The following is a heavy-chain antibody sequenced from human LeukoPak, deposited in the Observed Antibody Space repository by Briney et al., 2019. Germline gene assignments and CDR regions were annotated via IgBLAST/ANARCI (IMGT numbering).Heavy chain of an antibody. CDR1: GYTFTDHY. Sequence: GATVKISCKASGYTFTDHYIHWVQQAPGKGLEWVGRVDPEEGEAISAQKFQGRVTMTRNTSISTAYMELSSLSSEDTAVYYCASPKAGATTNYYYGMDVWGQGTTVTVSS. CDR2: VDPEEGEA. V-gene: IGHV1-69-2*01. CDR3: ASPKAGATTNYYYGMDV. J-gene: IGHJ6*02. D-gene: IGHD1-26*01.